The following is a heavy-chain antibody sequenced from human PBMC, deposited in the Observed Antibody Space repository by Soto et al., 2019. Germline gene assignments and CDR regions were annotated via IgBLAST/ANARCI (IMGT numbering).Heavy chain of an antibody. D-gene: IGHD3-16*02. Sequence: GGSLRLSCAASGFTFSSYGMHWVRQAPGKGLEWVAVIWYDGSNKYYADSVKGRFTISRDNSKNTLYLQMNSLRAEDTAVYYCARDGNRYGYVWGSYPSPHDYWGQGTLVTVSS. CDR2: IWYDGSNK. CDR3: ARDGNRYGYVWGSYPSPHDY. J-gene: IGHJ4*02. CDR1: GFTFSSYG. V-gene: IGHV3-33*01.